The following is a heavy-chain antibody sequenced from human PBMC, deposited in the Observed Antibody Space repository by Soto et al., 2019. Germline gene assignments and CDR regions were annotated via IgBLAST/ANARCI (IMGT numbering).Heavy chain of an antibody. CDR3: ARDRWSCSGGSCYSPCY. J-gene: IGHJ4*02. CDR2: IIPIFGTA. CDR1: GGTFSSYA. D-gene: IGHD2-15*01. Sequence: VKVSCKASGGTFSSYAISWVRQAPGQGLEWMGGIIPIFGTANYAQKFQGRVTITADESTSTAYMELSSLRSEDTAVYYCARDRWSCSGGSCYSPCYWGQGTLVTVSS. V-gene: IGHV1-69*13.